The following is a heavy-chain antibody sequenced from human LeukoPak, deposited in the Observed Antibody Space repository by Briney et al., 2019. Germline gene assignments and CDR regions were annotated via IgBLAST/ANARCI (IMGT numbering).Heavy chain of an antibody. Sequence: GASVKVSCKASGYTFTSYDINWVRQATGQGLEWMGWMNPNSGNTGYAQKFQGRVTMTRNTSISTAYMELSSLRSEDTAVYYCARGPPHYYDSNGYYPWGQGTLVTVSS. D-gene: IGHD3-22*01. V-gene: IGHV1-8*01. CDR3: ARGPPHYYDSNGYYP. CDR1: GYTFTSYD. J-gene: IGHJ5*02. CDR2: MNPNSGNT.